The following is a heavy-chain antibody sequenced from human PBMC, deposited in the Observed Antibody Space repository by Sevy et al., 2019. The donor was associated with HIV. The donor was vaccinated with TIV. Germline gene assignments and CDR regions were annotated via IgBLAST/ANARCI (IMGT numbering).Heavy chain of an antibody. J-gene: IGHJ3*02. CDR3: ARDGRLLDAFDI. V-gene: IGHV3-53*01. CDR1: GFTVSSNY. Sequence: GESLKISCAASGFTVSSNYMSWVRQAPGKGLEWVSVIYSGGSTYYADSVKGRFTISRDNSKNTLYLQMNSLRAEDTAVYYCARDGRLLDAFDIWGQGTMVTVSS. D-gene: IGHD1-26*01. CDR2: IYSGGST.